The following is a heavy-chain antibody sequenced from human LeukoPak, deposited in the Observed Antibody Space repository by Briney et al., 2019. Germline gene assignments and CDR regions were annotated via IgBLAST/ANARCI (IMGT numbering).Heavy chain of an antibody. CDR3: ARHVVAVGFDY. J-gene: IGHJ4*02. CDR1: GFTFSSYT. Sequence: PGGSLRLSCAASGFTFSSYTMNWVRQAPGKGLEWVSSITSSSSYIYYADSVKGRFTISRDNAKNSLCLQMNSLRAEDTAVYYCARHVVAVGFDYWGQGTLVTVSS. V-gene: IGHV3-21*01. D-gene: IGHD3-22*01. CDR2: ITSSSSYI.